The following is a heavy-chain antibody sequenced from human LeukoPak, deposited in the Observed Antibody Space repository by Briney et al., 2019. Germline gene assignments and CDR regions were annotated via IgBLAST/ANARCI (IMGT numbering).Heavy chain of an antibody. D-gene: IGHD6-19*01. CDR1: GDSISSYY. CDR3: ARGRGWLVL. V-gene: IGHV4-59*01. Sequence: SETLSLTCTVSGDSISSYYWSWIRQPPGKGLEWIGYIYYSGSTNYNPSLKSRVTISVGTSKNQFSLNLSSVTAADTAAYYCARGRGWLVLWGQGTLVTVSS. J-gene: IGHJ4*02. CDR2: IYYSGST.